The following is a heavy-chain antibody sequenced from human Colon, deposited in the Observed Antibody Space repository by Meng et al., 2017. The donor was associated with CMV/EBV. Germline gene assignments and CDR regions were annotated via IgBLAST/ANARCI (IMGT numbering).Heavy chain of an antibody. CDR2: ISWNGVT. J-gene: IGHJ6*02. V-gene: IGHV3-9*01. Sequence: SLKISCVGSGFRFDHYTMHWVRQVPGEGLQWVSGISWNGVTEYMDAVKGRFTISRDNAKNSLYLQMNSLRAEDTAIYYCARDHSRLPPSSYYYGMDVWGQGTTVTVSS. CDR1: GFRFDHYT. CDR3: ARDHSRLPPSSYYYGMDV. D-gene: IGHD1-1*01.